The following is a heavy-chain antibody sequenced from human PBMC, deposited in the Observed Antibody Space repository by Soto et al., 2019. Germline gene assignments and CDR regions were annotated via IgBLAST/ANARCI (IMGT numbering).Heavy chain of an antibody. CDR2: INPSGST. CDR1: GGSFSGYY. CDR3: ARRMGSGRYYFDY. D-gene: IGHD3-10*01. J-gene: IGHJ4*02. Sequence: QVQLKQWGAGLLKPSETLSLTCAVYGGSFSGYYWSWIHQSPGKGLEWIGEINPSGSTNYNPSLRSRFTLSVDTSKNQFSLKLNSVTAADTAVFYCARRMGSGRYYFDYWGQGTLVTVSS. V-gene: IGHV4-34*01.